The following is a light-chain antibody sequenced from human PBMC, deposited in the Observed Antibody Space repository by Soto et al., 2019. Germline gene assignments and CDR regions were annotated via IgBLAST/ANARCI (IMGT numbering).Light chain of an antibody. Sequence: QSVLTQRAAVSGSPGQSITISCTGSSSDVGGRDYVSWYQQHPGKAPKVIIYEVTRWPSGVSGRFSGSKSGNTASLTISGLQPEDEADYYCSSFTNRNTWVFGGGTKVTVL. V-gene: IGLV2-14*01. CDR1: SSDVGGRDY. CDR3: SSFTNRNTWV. J-gene: IGLJ3*02. CDR2: EVT.